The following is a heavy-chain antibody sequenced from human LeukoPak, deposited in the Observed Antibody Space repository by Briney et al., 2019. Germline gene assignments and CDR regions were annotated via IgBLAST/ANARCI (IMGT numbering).Heavy chain of an antibody. Sequence: PSETLSPTCTVSGGSISSSSYYWGWIRQPPGKGLEWIGSIYYSGSTYYNPSLKSRVTISVDTSKNQFSLKLSSVTAADTAVYYCARSFGAPFDYWGQGTLVTVSS. CDR3: ARSFGAPFDY. CDR2: IYYSGST. V-gene: IGHV4-39*01. J-gene: IGHJ4*02. CDR1: GGSISSSSYY. D-gene: IGHD4/OR15-4a*01.